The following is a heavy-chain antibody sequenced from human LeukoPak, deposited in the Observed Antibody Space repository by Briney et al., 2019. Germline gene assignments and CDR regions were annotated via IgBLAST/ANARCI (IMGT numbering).Heavy chain of an antibody. CDR3: AGYTVVRGITLSAFDI. D-gene: IGHD3-10*01. CDR2: FDPNTGVT. Sequence: ASVKVSCKASGDTITGYYLHWVRQAPRQGLEWLGCFDPNTGVTHYAQKFQGRVTITRDTSVDTEYLELRSLTSDDTTLYYCAGYTVVRGITLSAFDIWGQGTVLTVSS. CDR1: GDTITGYY. V-gene: IGHV1-2*02. J-gene: IGHJ3*02.